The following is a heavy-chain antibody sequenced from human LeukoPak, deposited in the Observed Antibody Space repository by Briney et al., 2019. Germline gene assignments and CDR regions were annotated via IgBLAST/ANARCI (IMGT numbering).Heavy chain of an antibody. CDR2: ISGSGGST. V-gene: IGHV3-23*01. CDR3: AKEVRRTTVTTMYFQH. D-gene: IGHD4-17*01. Sequence: ETLSLTCTVSGGSISSSSYYWGWIRQPPGKGLEWVSAISGSGGSTYYADSVKGRFTISRDNSKNTLYLQMNSLRAGDTAVYYCAKEVRRTTVTTMYFQHWGQGTLVTVSS. J-gene: IGHJ1*01. CDR1: GGSISSSSYY.